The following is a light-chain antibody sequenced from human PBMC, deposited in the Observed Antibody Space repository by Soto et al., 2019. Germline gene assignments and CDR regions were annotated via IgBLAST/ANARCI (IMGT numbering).Light chain of an antibody. V-gene: IGKV1-39*01. J-gene: IGKJ1*01. CDR2: AAS. Sequence: DIQMTQSPSSLSASVGDRVTITCRASQSISSYLNWYQQKPGKAPKLLIYAASSLQSGVPSRFSGSGSGTDFTLTFSSLQPEDSATYYCQQSYNKPRTFGQGTKVDIK. CDR1: QSISSY. CDR3: QQSYNKPRT.